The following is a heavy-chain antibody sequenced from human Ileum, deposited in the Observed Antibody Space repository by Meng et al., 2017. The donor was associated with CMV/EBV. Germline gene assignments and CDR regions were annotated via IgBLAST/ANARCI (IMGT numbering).Heavy chain of an antibody. CDR3: ASLPPYGDSDY. J-gene: IGHJ4*02. D-gene: IGHD4-17*01. CDR2: IIPIFGTA. Sequence: KASGGTFSSYAISWVRQAPGQGLEWMGGIIPIFGTANYAQKFQGRVTITTDESTSTAYMELSSLRSEDTAVYYCASLPPYGDSDYWGQGTLVTVSS. CDR1: GGTFSSYA. V-gene: IGHV1-69*05.